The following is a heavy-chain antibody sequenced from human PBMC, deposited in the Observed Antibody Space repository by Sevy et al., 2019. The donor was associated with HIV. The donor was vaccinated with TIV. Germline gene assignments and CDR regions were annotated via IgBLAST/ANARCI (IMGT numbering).Heavy chain of an antibody. D-gene: IGHD5-18*01. CDR3: AKDRLQLWFDY. CDR2: ISYDGSNK. CDR1: GFTFSSYG. Sequence: GGSLRLSCAASGFTFSSYGMHWVRQAPGKGLEWVAVISYDGSNKYYAHSVKGRFTISRDNSKNTLYLQMNSLRAEDTAVYYCAKDRLQLWFDYWGQGTLVTVSS. J-gene: IGHJ4*02. V-gene: IGHV3-30*18.